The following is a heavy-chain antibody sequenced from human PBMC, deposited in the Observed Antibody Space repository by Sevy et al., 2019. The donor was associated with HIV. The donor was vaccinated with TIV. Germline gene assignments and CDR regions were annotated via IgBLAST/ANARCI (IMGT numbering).Heavy chain of an antibody. CDR2: ISSSSSYI. Sequence: GGSLRLSCAASGFTFSSYSMNWVRQAPGKGLEWVSSISSSSSYIYYADSVKGRFTISRDNAKNSLYLQMNSLRAEDTAVYYCARGWFGEFRPNWYLDLWGRGTLVTVSS. D-gene: IGHD3-10*01. CDR3: ARGWFGEFRPNWYLDL. V-gene: IGHV3-21*01. CDR1: GFTFSSYS. J-gene: IGHJ2*01.